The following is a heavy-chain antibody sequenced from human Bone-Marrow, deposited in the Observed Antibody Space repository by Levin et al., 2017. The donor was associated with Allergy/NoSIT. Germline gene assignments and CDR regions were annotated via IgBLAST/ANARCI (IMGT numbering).Heavy chain of an antibody. Sequence: RGESLKISCKGTGYNFTSHWIAWVRQLPGKGLEWLGIIYPGDSDTTYSPSFQGRVTISVDKSISTAYLQWSRLKASDTAMYFCARGAPIYGPPFDYWGQGTLVTVSS. D-gene: IGHD3-10*01. J-gene: IGHJ4*02. V-gene: IGHV5-51*01. CDR3: ARGAPIYGPPFDY. CDR2: IYPGDSDT. CDR1: GYNFTSHW.